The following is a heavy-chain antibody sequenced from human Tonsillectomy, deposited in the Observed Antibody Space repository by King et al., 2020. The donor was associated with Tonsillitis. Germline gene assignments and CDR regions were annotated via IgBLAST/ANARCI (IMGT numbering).Heavy chain of an antibody. CDR2: IYPGDSDT. CDR1: GYSFTSYW. J-gene: IGHJ4*02. Sequence: GQLVQSGAEVKKPGESLKISCKGSGYSFTSYWIGWVRQMPGKGLEWMGIIYPGDSDTRYSPSFQGQVTIPVDKSTSTAYLQWSSLKASDTAMYYCASSVKAAAGSLDYWGQGTLVTVSS. V-gene: IGHV5-51*01. CDR3: ASSVKAAAGSLDY. D-gene: IGHD6-13*01.